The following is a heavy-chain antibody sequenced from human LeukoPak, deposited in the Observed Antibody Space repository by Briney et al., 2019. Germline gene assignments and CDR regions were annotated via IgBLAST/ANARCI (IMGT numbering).Heavy chain of an antibody. V-gene: IGHV4-34*01. CDR2: INHSGST. Sequence: SETLSLTCAVYGGSFSGYYWSWIRQPPGKGLEWIGEINHSGSTNYNPSLKSRVTISVDTSKNQFSLKLSSVTAADTPVYYCARSYDYVWGSYRYTDYFDYWGQGTLVTVSS. J-gene: IGHJ4*02. D-gene: IGHD3-16*02. CDR3: ARSYDYVWGSYRYTDYFDY. CDR1: GGSFSGYY.